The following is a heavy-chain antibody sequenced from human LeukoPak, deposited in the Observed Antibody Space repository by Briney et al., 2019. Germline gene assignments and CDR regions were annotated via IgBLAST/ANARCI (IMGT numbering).Heavy chain of an antibody. CDR1: GYTFTGYY. CDR3: ARASSGWGGFDD. D-gene: IGHD6-19*01. Sequence: ASLKVSCKASGYTFTGYYMHWVRQAPGQGLEWMGWINPNSGGTNYAQKFQGRVTMTRDTSISTAYMELSRLRSDDTAVYYCARASSGWGGFDDWGQGTLVTVSS. CDR2: INPNSGGT. V-gene: IGHV1-2*02. J-gene: IGHJ4*02.